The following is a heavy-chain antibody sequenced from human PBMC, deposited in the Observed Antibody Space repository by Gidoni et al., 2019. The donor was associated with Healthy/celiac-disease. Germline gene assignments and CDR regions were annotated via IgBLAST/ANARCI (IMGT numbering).Heavy chain of an antibody. CDR3: ARGGSMVRGVKEWYYFDY. CDR1: GYTFTSYY. J-gene: IGHJ4*02. D-gene: IGHD3-10*01. CDR2: INPSGGST. V-gene: IGHV1-46*01. Sequence: QVQLVQSGAEVKKPGASVKVSCKASGYTFTSYYMHWVRQAPGQGLEWMGIINPSGGSTSYAQKFQGRVTMTRDTSTSTVYMELSSLRSEDTAVYYCARGGSMVRGVKEWYYFDYWGQGTLVTVSS.